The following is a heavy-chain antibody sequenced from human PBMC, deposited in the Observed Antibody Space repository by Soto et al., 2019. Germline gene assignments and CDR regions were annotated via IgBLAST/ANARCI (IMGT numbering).Heavy chain of an antibody. J-gene: IGHJ5*02. V-gene: IGHV4-39*01. CDR2: IYYSGST. D-gene: IGHD3-22*01. CDR3: ARHAPITMIVVVDSSDNCFDP. CDR1: GGSISSNSFY. Sequence: PAETLSLTCTVSGGSISSNSFYWGWIRQPPGKGLEWIGSIYYSGSTYYNPSLKSRVTISVDTSKNQFSLKLSSVTAADTAVYYCARHAPITMIVVVDSSDNCFDPWGQGTLVTVSS.